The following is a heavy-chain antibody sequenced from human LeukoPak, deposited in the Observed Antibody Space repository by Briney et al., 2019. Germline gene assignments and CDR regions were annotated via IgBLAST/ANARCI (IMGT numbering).Heavy chain of an antibody. CDR3: AELGITMIGGV. CDR2: ISSSGSTI. J-gene: IGHJ6*04. D-gene: IGHD3-10*02. Sequence: GGSLRLSCAASGFTFSNYGMSWVRQAPGKGLEWVSYISSSGSTIYYADSVKGRFTISRDNAKNSLYLQMDSLRAEDTAVYYCAELGITMIGGVWGKGTTVTISS. V-gene: IGHV3-48*04. CDR1: GFTFSNYG.